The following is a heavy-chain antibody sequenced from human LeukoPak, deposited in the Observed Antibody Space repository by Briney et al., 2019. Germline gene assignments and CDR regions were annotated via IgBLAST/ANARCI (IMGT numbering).Heavy chain of an antibody. CDR2: ISSSGSTT. CDR3: TRWDY. J-gene: IGHJ4*02. CDR1: GFTFSSYE. V-gene: IGHV3-48*03. Sequence: GGSLRLSCAASGFTFSSYEMNWVRQAPGKGLEWVSYISSSGSTTYYADSVKGRFTISRDNAENSLYLQMNSLRAEGTAVYYCTRWDYWGQGTLVTVSS.